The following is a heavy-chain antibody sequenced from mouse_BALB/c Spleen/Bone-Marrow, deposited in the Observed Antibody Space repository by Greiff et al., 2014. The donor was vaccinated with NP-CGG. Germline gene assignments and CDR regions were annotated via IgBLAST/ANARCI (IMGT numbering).Heavy chain of an antibody. CDR1: VFTFSSFG. V-gene: IGHV5-17*02. CDR3: ARGGNWEDFDY. D-gene: IGHD4-1*01. Sequence: DVMLVESGGGLVQPGGSRKLSCAASVFTFSSFGMHWVRQAPERGLEWVAYISSGSSTIFYADTVKGRFTISRDNPKNTLFLQMTSLRSEDTAMYYCARGGNWEDFDYWGQGTTLTVSP. J-gene: IGHJ2*01. CDR2: ISSGSSTI.